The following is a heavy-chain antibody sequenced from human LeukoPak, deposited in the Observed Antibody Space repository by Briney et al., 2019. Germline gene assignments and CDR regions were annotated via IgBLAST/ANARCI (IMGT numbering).Heavy chain of an antibody. CDR1: GFTFSAYW. Sequence: GGSLRLSCAASGFTFSAYWMHWVRRAPGKGPVWVSRISPDASHTYYADSVKGRFTVSRDNAKNTLYLQISSLRAEDTAVYYCARDMWGAFDYWGQGTLVTVSS. J-gene: IGHJ4*02. D-gene: IGHD1-26*01. V-gene: IGHV3-74*01. CDR2: ISPDASHT. CDR3: ARDMWGAFDY.